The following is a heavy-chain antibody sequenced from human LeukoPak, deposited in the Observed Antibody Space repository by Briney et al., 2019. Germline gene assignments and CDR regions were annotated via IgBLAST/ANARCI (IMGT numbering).Heavy chain of an antibody. CDR1: GFTFSTYS. J-gene: IGHJ6*03. V-gene: IGHV3-48*01. CDR3: ARDRTTFYYYYYMDV. Sequence: GGSLRLSCAASGFTFSTYSMNWVRQAPGKGLEWVSYISSISSTIYYADSVKGRFTISRDNAKNSLYLQMNSLRAEDTAVYYCARDRTTFYYYYYMDVWGKGTTVTISS. CDR2: ISSISSTI. D-gene: IGHD4-11*01.